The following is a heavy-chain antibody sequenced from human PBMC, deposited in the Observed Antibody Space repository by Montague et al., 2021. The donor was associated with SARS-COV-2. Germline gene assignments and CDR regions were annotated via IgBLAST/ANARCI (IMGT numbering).Heavy chain of an antibody. J-gene: IGHJ4*02. Sequence: SVKVSYKGSEFTFTAYHIYWVRQAPGKGLEWMGWINPSNGDTNHAQSFKGRVTMTSDTSIETAYMELSRLTSDDTAVYYCARDLSLFRQAPAYWGQGTLVTVSS. CDR2: INPSNGDT. CDR3: ARDLSLFRQAPAY. V-gene: IGHV1-2*02. D-gene: IGHD3-3*01. CDR1: EFTFTAYH.